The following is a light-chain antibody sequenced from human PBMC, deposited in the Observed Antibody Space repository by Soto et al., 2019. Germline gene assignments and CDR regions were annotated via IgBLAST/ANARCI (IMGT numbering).Light chain of an antibody. CDR2: GAS. J-gene: IGKJ4*01. V-gene: IGKV3D-15*01. CDR3: QQYDDWLRLT. Sequence: EIVMTQSPATLSVSPGETATLSCRASQSVNIYLAWYQQKPGQAPRLLIFGASYRATGIPARFSGSGSGTESNLTISSLQSEDFAVYFCQQYDDWLRLTFGGGTKVEIK. CDR1: QSVNIY.